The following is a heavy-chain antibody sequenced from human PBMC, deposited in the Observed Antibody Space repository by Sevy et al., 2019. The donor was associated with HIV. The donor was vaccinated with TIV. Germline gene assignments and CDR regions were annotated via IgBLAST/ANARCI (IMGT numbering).Heavy chain of an antibody. J-gene: IGHJ6*02. CDR2: ISGSGGST. CDR1: GFTISSYA. CDR3: AKDSGSEEVTMVRGVNDYYYGMDV. D-gene: IGHD3-10*01. Sequence: GGSLRLSCAASGFTISSYAMSWVRQAPGKGLEWVSAISGSGGSTYYADSVKGRFTISRDNSKNTLYLQMNSLRAEDTALYYCAKDSGSEEVTMVRGVNDYYYGMDVWGQGTTVTVSS. V-gene: IGHV3-23*01.